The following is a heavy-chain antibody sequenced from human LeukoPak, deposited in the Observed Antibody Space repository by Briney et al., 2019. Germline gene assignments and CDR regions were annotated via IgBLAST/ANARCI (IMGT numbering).Heavy chain of an antibody. J-gene: IGHJ5*02. V-gene: IGHV1-8*01. CDR1: GYTFTSYD. Sequence: ASVKVSCKASGYTFTSYDINWVQQATGQGLEWMGWMNPNSGNTGYAQKFQGRVTMTRNTSISTAYMELSSLRSEDTAVYYCARGVGGPFNYYDSSGYYHWGQGTLVTVSS. CDR2: MNPNSGNT. CDR3: ARGVGGPFNYYDSSGYYH. D-gene: IGHD3-22*01.